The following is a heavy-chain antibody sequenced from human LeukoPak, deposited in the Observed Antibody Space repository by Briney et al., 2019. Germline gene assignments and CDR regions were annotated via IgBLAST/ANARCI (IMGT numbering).Heavy chain of an antibody. CDR3: ARASGYSSGWTDVFDI. Sequence: GGPLRLSCAASGFTFSRYDMHWVRQATGKGLEWVSAIGTAGDTYYPGSVKGRFTISREDAENSLYLQMNSLTAGDTAVYYCARASGYSSGWTDVFDIWGQGTMVTVSS. J-gene: IGHJ3*02. D-gene: IGHD6-19*01. V-gene: IGHV3-13*01. CDR1: GFTFSRYD. CDR2: IGTAGDT.